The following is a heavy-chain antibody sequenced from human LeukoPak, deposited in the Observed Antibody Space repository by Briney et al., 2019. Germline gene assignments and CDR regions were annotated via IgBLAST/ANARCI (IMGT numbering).Heavy chain of an antibody. V-gene: IGHV3-74*01. Sequence: GGSLRLSCAAPGFTFSNYWMHWVRQAPGKGPVWVSRITSDGTDTGYAASVKGRFTMSRDNAKNTVYLQMNSLSAEDTGVYYCARDLGTATPLDPWGQGTLVSVSS. CDR2: ITSDGTDT. CDR1: GFTFSNYW. J-gene: IGHJ5*02. CDR3: ARDLGTATPLDP. D-gene: IGHD1-1*01.